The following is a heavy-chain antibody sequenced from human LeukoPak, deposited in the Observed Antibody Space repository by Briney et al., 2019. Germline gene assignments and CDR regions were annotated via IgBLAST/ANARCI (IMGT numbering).Heavy chain of an antibody. D-gene: IGHD1-26*01. CDR2: INPNSGGT. CDR1: GYTFTGYY. V-gene: IGHV1-2*02. Sequence: ASVKVSCKASGYTFTGYYMHWVRQAPGQGLEWMGWINPNSGGTNYAQKFQGRVTMTRDTSISTAYMELSRLRSDDTAVYYCARDRGRIVGAIRDWFDPWGQGTLVTVSS. J-gene: IGHJ5*02. CDR3: ARDRGRIVGAIRDWFDP.